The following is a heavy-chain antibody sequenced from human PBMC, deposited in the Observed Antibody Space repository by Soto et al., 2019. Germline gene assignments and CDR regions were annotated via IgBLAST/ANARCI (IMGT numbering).Heavy chain of an antibody. CDR3: ACPQLLGYNYYYYGMDV. CDR2: IIPIFGTA. Sequence: QVQLVQSGAEVKKPGSSVKVSCKASGGTFSSYAISWVRQAPGQGLEWMGGIIPIFGTANYAQKFQGRVTMTADESTSTAYMELSSLRSEDTAVYYCACPQLLGYNYYYYGMDVWGQGTTVTVSS. V-gene: IGHV1-69*01. D-gene: IGHD2-2*01. CDR1: GGTFSSYA. J-gene: IGHJ6*02.